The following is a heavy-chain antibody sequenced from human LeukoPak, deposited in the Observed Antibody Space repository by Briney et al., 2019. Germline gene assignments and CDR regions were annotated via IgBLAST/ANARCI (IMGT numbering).Heavy chain of an antibody. D-gene: IGHD3-9*01. V-gene: IGHV3-23*01. CDR1: GFTFRSYA. J-gene: IGHJ3*02. CDR3: AGPICARFSSRMLAFDI. Sequence: GGSLRLSCAASGFTFRSYAMSWVRQAPGKGLEWVSAICGSGGRTYYADPVKGGFTISRENSKNTLYFKINRLRPGHRPVFSCAGPICARFSSRMLAFDIWGQGTMVTVSS. CDR2: ICGSGGRT.